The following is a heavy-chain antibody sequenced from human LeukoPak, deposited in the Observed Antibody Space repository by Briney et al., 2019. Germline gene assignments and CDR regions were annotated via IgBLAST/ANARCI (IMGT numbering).Heavy chain of an antibody. J-gene: IGHJ4*02. CDR1: GFTFKNAW. Sequence: GGSLRLSCAASGFTFKNAWMSWVRQAPGKGPEWVARIKDKGEGGTIDYAASVRGRFTISRDDSRDAVYLQMNSLIVDDSAVYYCTTDPRYWGQGTLVTVSS. V-gene: IGHV3-15*01. CDR2: IKDKGEGGTI. CDR3: TTDPRY.